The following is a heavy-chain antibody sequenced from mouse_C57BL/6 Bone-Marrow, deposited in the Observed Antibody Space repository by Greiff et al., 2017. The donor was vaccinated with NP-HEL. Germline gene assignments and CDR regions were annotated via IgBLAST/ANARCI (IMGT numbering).Heavy chain of an antibody. CDR1: GYTFTSYG. D-gene: IGHD4-1*01. Sequence: QVQLQQSGAELARPGASVKLSCKASGYTFTSYGISWVKQRPGQGLEWIGEIYPRSGNTYYNEKFKGKATLTADKSSSTAYMELRSLTSEDSAVYFCARRWDYAMDYWGQGTSVTVSS. J-gene: IGHJ4*01. V-gene: IGHV1-81*01. CDR3: ARRWDYAMDY. CDR2: IYPRSGNT.